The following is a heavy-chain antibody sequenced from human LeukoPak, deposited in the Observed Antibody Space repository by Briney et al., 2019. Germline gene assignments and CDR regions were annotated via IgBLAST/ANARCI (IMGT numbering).Heavy chain of an antibody. CDR2: INHSGST. D-gene: IGHD3-9*01. J-gene: IGHJ4*02. CDR3: ARGDILTGPLVFDY. V-gene: IGHV4-34*01. CDR1: GGALSGYY. Sequence: PSETLSLTCAVYGGALSGYYRSWVRQPPGKGLEWVGEINHSGSTNYNPSLKSRVTISVDTSKNQFSLKLSSVTAADTAVYYCARGDILTGPLVFDYWGQGTLVTVSS.